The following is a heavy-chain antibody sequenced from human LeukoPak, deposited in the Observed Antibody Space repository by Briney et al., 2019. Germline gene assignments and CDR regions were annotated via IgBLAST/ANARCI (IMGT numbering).Heavy chain of an antibody. CDR3: ARGEGSYFDY. J-gene: IGHJ4*02. CDR1: GYTFTTYD. Sequence: GASVKVSCKASGYTFTTYDINWVRQASGQGLEWMGWINPNSGNTDYAQKFQGRLTITRDTSISTAYMELSSLRSEDTAVYYCARGEGSYFDYWGQGTLVTVSS. CDR2: INPNSGNT. V-gene: IGHV1-8*03.